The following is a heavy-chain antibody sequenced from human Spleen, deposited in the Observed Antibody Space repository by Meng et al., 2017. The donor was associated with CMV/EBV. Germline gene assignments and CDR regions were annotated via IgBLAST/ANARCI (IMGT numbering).Heavy chain of an antibody. D-gene: IGHD1-26*01. CDR3: ARGNKLYYYYGMDV. CDR2: INHSGNT. CDR1: GGSFSDYY. J-gene: IGHJ6*02. Sequence: SETLSLTCAVYGGSFSDYYWSWIRQPPGKGLEWIGEINHSGNTNYNPPLKSRVTISLDTSKNQFSLKLSSVTAADTAVYYCARGNKLYYYYGMDVWGQGTTVTVSS. V-gene: IGHV4-34*01.